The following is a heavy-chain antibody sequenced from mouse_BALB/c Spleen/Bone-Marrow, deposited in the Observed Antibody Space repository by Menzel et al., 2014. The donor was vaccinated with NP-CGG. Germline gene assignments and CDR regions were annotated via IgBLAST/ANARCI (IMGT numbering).Heavy chain of an antibody. J-gene: IGHJ4*01. D-gene: IGHD2-4*01. V-gene: IGHV14-3*02. CDR1: GFNIKDTY. CDR3: ARGYYDYVYAMDY. CDR2: IDPANGNT. Sequence: DVKLVESGAGLVKPGASVKLSCTASGFNIKDTYVHWVKQRPEQGLEWIGRIDPANGNTKYDPKFQGKATITADTSSNTAYLQLSSLTSEDTAVYYCARGYYDYVYAMDYWGQGTSVTVSS.